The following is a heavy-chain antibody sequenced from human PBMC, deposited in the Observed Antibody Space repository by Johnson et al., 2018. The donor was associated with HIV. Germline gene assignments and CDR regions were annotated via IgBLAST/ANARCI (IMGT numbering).Heavy chain of an antibody. V-gene: IGHV3-7*01. J-gene: IGHJ3*02. D-gene: IGHD6-6*01. CDR2: IKQDGSEQ. CDR1: GFTFSSYW. Sequence: VQLVESGGGLVQPGGSLRLSCAASGFTFSSYWMSWVRQAPGKGLEWVANIKQDGSEQYYVDSVKGRFTISRDNAKNSLYLQMNSLRAEDTAVYYCASIAARRVSAFDIWGQGTMVTVSS. CDR3: ASIAARRVSAFDI.